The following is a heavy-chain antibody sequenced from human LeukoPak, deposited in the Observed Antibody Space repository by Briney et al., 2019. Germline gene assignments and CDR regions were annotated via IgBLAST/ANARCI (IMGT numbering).Heavy chain of an antibody. J-gene: IGHJ3*01. CDR3: AKDVALAGTGGGFDV. D-gene: IGHD6-19*01. V-gene: IGHV3-23*01. CDR1: GFTFNTYA. CDR2: ISGGGDKA. Sequence: PGGSPTLSCAAAGFTFNTYAINWVRQAPGKGLVWVSGISGGGDKAYYAESVNGRFTISRDNSKTTVSLQMSGLRAEDTALYYCAKDVALAGTGGGFDVWGQGTRVAVSS.